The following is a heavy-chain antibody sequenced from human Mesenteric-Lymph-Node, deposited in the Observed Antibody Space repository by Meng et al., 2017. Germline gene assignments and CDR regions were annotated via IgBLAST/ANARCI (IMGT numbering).Heavy chain of an antibody. D-gene: IGHD1-26*01. J-gene: IGHJ6*02. Sequence: SVKVSCKASGGTFSSYTISWVRQAPGQGLEWMGRIIPILGIANYAQKFQGRVTITADKSTSTAYMELSSLKASDTAMYYCARQPRGRYEYYYYAMDVWGQGTTVTVSS. V-gene: IGHV1-69*02. CDR2: IIPILGIA. CDR1: GGTFSSYT. CDR3: ARQPRGRYEYYYYAMDV.